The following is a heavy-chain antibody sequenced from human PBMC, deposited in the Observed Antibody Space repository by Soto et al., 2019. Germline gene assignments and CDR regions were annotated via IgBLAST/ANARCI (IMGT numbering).Heavy chain of an antibody. J-gene: IGHJ4*02. Sequence: ASVKVSCKASGDTFSSYAITWVRQAPGQGLEWMGGIIPRFGSTNYAQKFQGRVTITADESTRTVYMELSSLKSEDTALYYCARVHYYASSGYYYFEQWGQGSPVTVSS. CDR1: GDTFSSYA. CDR2: IIPRFGST. V-gene: IGHV1-69*13. D-gene: IGHD3-22*01. CDR3: ARVHYYASSGYYYFEQ.